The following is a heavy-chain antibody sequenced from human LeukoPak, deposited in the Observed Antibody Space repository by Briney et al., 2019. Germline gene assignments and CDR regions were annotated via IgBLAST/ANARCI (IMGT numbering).Heavy chain of an antibody. CDR2: INHRGSY. CDR3: ARGSSFDGYCSAGACDAGYYDS. Sequence: SETLSLTCAVYGESFSAYFWNWIRQAPGKPLEYIGEINHRGSYHYNPSLKTRDTLSVDTSKNQFSLKLTSVTAADTAVYFCARGSSFDGYCSAGACDAGYYDSWGQGTPVTVSS. D-gene: IGHD2-15*01. V-gene: IGHV4-34*01. J-gene: IGHJ4*02. CDR1: GESFSAYF.